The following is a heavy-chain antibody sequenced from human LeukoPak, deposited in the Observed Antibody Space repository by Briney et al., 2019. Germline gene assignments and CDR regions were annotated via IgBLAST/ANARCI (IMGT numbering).Heavy chain of an antibody. D-gene: IGHD1-1*01. V-gene: IGHV1-2*06. CDR1: GYTFTGYY. CDR3: ARSTRSVGWFDP. J-gene: IGHJ5*02. Sequence: ASVKVSCKASGYTFTGYYTHWVRQAPGQGLEWMGRINPNSGGTNYAQKFQGRVTMTRDTSISTAYVELSRLRSDDTAVYYCARSTRSVGWFDPWGQGTLVTVSS. CDR2: INPNSGGT.